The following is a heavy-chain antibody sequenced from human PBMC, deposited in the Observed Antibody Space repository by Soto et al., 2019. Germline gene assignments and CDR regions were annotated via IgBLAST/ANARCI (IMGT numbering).Heavy chain of an antibody. CDR3: ARDFAYFDS. CDR2: VHHTGRT. V-gene: IGHV4-61*01. J-gene: IGHJ4*02. CDR1: GGSFKSGSYS. D-gene: IGHD3-3*01. Sequence: SETLSLTCTVSGGSFKSGSYSWSWIRQPPGKGLEWIGYVHHTGRTSYNPSLKSRVSISMDTSKNQFSLNLDSVTAADTAVYFCARDFAYFDSWGQGTLVTVSS.